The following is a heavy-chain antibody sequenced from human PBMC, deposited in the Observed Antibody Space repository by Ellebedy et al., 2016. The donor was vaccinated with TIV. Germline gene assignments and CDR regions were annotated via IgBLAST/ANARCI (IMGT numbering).Heavy chain of an antibody. Sequence: SETLSLTCTVSGGSMTRSSYYWAWIRQPPGKGLEWIGSIYYSGSTYYNPSLESRVAISADTSKNQLSLELTFVTAEDTARYYCARRTDSGSYYDYFNHWGQGTRVIVSS. CDR2: IYYSGST. J-gene: IGHJ4*02. V-gene: IGHV4-39*01. CDR1: GGSMTRSSYY. D-gene: IGHD1-26*01. CDR3: ARRTDSGSYYDYFNH.